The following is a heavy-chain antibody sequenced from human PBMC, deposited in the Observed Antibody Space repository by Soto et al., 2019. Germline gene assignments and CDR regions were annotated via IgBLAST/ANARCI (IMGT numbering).Heavy chain of an antibody. CDR1: GGSFSTSS. CDR3: ARDVVRSTAGDA. J-gene: IGHJ5*02. CDR2: IIPIFSRT. D-gene: IGHD2-15*01. V-gene: IGHV1-69*01. Sequence: QVQLVQSGTEVKEPGSSVKVSCKASGGSFSTSSFVWVRQVPGQGLEWMGGIIPIFSRTNLAQKFQGRVTFSADESTRTTYMELRSLTSEDTAIYYCARDVVRSTAGDAWGQGTLVTVSS.